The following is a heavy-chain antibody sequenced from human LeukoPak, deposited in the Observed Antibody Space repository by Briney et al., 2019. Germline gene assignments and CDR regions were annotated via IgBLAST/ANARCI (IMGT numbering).Heavy chain of an antibody. CDR2: FDPEDGET. CDR1: GYTLTELS. CDR3: ARNNYYGSGSYYSYQDY. D-gene: IGHD3-10*01. V-gene: IGHV1-24*01. J-gene: IGHJ4*02. Sequence: ASVKVSCKVSGYTLTELSMHWVRQAPGKGLEWMGGFDPEDGETIYAQKFQGRVTMTTDTSTSTAYMELRSLRSDDTAVYYCARNNYYGSGSYYSYQDYWGQGTLVTVSS.